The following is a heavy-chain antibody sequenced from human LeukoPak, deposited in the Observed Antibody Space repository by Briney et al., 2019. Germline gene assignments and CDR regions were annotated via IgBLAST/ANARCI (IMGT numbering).Heavy chain of an antibody. CDR2: IRNKPSSYTT. Sequence: PGGSLRLSCAASGFTFSDHYMDWVRQAPGKGLEWVGRIRNKPSSYTTEYAASVKGRFTISRDDSKSSLFLQMNSLKTEDTAVYYCARGLGETTGALDYWGQGTLATVSS. J-gene: IGHJ4*02. CDR1: GFTFSDHY. D-gene: IGHD1-26*01. V-gene: IGHV3-72*01. CDR3: ARGLGETTGALDY.